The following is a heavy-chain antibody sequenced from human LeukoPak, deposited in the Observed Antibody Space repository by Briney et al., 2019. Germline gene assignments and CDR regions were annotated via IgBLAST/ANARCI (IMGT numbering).Heavy chain of an antibody. V-gene: IGHV3-15*01. D-gene: IGHD1-26*01. CDR3: TTDVGATPYYFDY. CDR2: IKSETGGGTT. J-gene: IGHJ4*02. CDR1: GFTFSNAW. Sequence: GGSLRLSCAASGFTFSNAWMSWVRQAPGKGLEWVGRIKSETGGGTTDYAAPVKGRFTISRDDSKNTLYLQMNSLKTEDTAVYYCTTDVGATPYYFDYWGQGTLVTVSS.